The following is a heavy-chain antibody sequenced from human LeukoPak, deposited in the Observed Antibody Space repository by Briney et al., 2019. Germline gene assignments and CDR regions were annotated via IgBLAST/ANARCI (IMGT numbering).Heavy chain of an antibody. D-gene: IGHD4-23*01. CDR1: GGTFSSYT. V-gene: IGHV1-69*02. CDR2: IIPILGIA. CDR3: CDYGGNLD. Sequence: SVKASCKASGGTFSSYTISWVRQAPGQGLEWMGRIIPILGIANYAQKFQGRVTITADKSTSTAYMELSSLRSEDTAVYYCCDYGGNLDWGQGTLVTVSS. J-gene: IGHJ4*02.